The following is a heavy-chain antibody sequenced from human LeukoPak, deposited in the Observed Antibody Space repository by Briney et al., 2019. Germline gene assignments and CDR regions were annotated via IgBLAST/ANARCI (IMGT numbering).Heavy chain of an antibody. CDR1: GGSISSYY. J-gene: IGHJ4*02. D-gene: IGHD4-17*01. Sequence: SGTLSLTCTVYGGSISSYYWSWIRQPPGKGLEWIGYIYDTGSTNYNPSLKSRVTISTDTSKNQFSLNLRSVTAADTAVYYCARITYGPPDYWGQGTLVTVSS. CDR3: ARITYGPPDY. CDR2: IYDTGST. V-gene: IGHV4-59*01.